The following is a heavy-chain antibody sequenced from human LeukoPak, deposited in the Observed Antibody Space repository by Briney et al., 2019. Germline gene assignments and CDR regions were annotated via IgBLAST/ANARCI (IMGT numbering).Heavy chain of an antibody. CDR2: TYYSGST. D-gene: IGHD3-10*01. CDR1: GGSISSSSYY. J-gene: IGHJ3*02. Sequence: SSETLPLTCTVSGGSISSSSYYWGWIRQPPGKGLEWIGSTYYSGSTYYNPSLKSRVTISVDTSKNQFSLKLSSVTAADTAVYYCARYYGSGSLYAFDIWGQGTMVTVSS. CDR3: ARYYGSGSLYAFDI. V-gene: IGHV4-39*07.